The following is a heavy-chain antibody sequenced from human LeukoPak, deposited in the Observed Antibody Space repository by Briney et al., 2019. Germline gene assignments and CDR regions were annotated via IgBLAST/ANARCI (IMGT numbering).Heavy chain of an antibody. CDR1: GGSISSYY. D-gene: IGHD3-22*01. Sequence: SETLSLTCTVSGGSISSYYWSWIRQPPGKGLEWIGYIYYSGSTNYDPSLKSRVTISVGTSKNQFSLKLSSVTAADTAVYYCARVHEVPDYYDSSGYFFDYWGQGTLVTVSS. CDR2: IYYSGST. J-gene: IGHJ4*02. CDR3: ARVHEVPDYYDSSGYFFDY. V-gene: IGHV4-59*01.